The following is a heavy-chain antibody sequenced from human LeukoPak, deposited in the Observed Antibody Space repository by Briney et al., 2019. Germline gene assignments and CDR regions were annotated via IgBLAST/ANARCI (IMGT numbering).Heavy chain of an antibody. Sequence: SETLSLTCTVSGGSVSSSGYYWGWSRQPPGKGLEWIGSIYYSGSNQYNPSLKSRVTISVDTSKNQFSQKLRSVTAADTAVYYCATSPQYGGYWGQGTLVTVSS. CDR1: GGSVSSSGYY. CDR3: ATSPQYGGY. J-gene: IGHJ4*02. D-gene: IGHD4-23*01. CDR2: IYYSGSN. V-gene: IGHV4-39*01.